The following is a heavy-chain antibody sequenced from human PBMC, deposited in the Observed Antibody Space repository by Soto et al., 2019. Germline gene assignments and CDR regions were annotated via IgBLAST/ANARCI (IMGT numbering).Heavy chain of an antibody. CDR3: ARHFTTIKIFGPIDT. CDR1: GYTFTGYY. D-gene: IGHD3-3*01. Sequence: ASVKVSCKASGYTFTGYYLHWVRQAPGQGLEWMGWFNPNTGGTGYAQRFQGRVTMTRDTSISTAYMELSGLRSDDTAVYFCARHFTTIKIFGPIDTWGQGTLVTVSS. CDR2: FNPNTGGT. V-gene: IGHV1-2*02. J-gene: IGHJ5*02.